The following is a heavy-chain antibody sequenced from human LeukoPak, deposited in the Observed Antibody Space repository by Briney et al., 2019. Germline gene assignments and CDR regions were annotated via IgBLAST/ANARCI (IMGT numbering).Heavy chain of an antibody. CDR1: GFTFSSYA. D-gene: IGHD2-15*01. J-gene: IGHJ3*02. CDR2: ISYDGSNK. CDR3: ARDRRGCSGGSCYQAIPGAFDN. Sequence: PGGSLRLSCAASGFTFSSYAMHWVRQAPGKGLEWVAVISYDGSNKYYADSVKGRFTISRDNSKNTLYLQMNSLRAGDTAVYYCARDRRGCSGGSCYQAIPGAFDNWGQGTMVTVSS. V-gene: IGHV3-30-3*01.